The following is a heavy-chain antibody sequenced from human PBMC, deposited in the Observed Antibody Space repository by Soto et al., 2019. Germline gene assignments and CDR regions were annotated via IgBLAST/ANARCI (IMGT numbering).Heavy chain of an antibody. J-gene: IGHJ4*02. V-gene: IGHV3-30-3*01. CDR3: ARDYGQTNFLVVVPAAIEYYFDH. CDR1: GFTVSSYP. Sequence: PGGSLRLSCAAPGFTVSSYPMHWVRQAPGKGLEWVAVISYDGSNKYYADSVKGRFTISRDHSKNTLYLQMNSLRAEDTAVYYCARDYGQTNFLVVVPAAIEYYFDHWGQGTLVTVSS. D-gene: IGHD2-2*02. CDR2: ISYDGSNK.